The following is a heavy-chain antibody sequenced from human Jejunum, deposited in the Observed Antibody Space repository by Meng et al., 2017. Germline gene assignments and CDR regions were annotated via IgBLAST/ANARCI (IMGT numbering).Heavy chain of an antibody. CDR2: IYYTGSA. CDR3: AREGQMMLGLVDY. V-gene: IGHV4-31*03. J-gene: IGHJ4*02. D-gene: IGHD4/OR15-4a*01. CDR1: GDSISSGGHY. Sequence: QVQLQESGLGLVTPLQTLSLTCTVSGDSISSGGHYWSWIRQHPGKGLEWIGYIYYTGSAYYNPSLESRVTLSVDTSNNQFSLRLNSVTAADTAVYYCAREGQMMLGLVDYWGQGTLVTVSS.